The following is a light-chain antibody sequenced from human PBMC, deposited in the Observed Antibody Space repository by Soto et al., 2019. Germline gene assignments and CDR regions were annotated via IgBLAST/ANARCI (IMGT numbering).Light chain of an antibody. J-gene: IGKJ2*01. Sequence: DVVMTQSPLSLPVTLGQPASISCRSSQSLVYRDGIAYLNWFHQRPGQSPRRLIYQASHRDSGXPXRXXGSGSGPGFTLKISRVEAEDVGVYYCMQGTHWPPYTFGQGTRLEIK. CDR2: QAS. CDR1: QSLVYRDGIAY. V-gene: IGKV2-30*01. CDR3: MQGTHWPPYT.